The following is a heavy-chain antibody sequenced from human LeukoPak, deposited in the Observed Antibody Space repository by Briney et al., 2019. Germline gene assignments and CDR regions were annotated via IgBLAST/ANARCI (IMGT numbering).Heavy chain of an antibody. V-gene: IGHV3-30-3*01. D-gene: IGHD6-19*01. Sequence: GGSLRLSCAASGFTFSSYAMHWVRQAPGKGLEWVAVISYDGSNKYYADSVKGRFTISRDNSKNTLCLQMNSLRAEDTAVYYCAREYSSGWYGPMDVWGQGTTVTVSS. CDR3: AREYSSGWYGPMDV. CDR1: GFTFSSYA. J-gene: IGHJ6*02. CDR2: ISYDGSNK.